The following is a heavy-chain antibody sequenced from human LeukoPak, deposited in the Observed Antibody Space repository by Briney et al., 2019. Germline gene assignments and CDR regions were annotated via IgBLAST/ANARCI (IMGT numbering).Heavy chain of an antibody. Sequence: PGGSLRLSCAASGFTFSSYSMNWVRQAPGKGLEWVSSISSSSSYIYYADSVKGRFTISRDNAKNSLYLQMNSLRAEDTAVYYCAKGHSSSWYRFDYWGQGTLVTVSS. CDR1: GFTFSSYS. CDR2: ISSSSSYI. D-gene: IGHD6-13*01. V-gene: IGHV3-21*04. J-gene: IGHJ4*02. CDR3: AKGHSSSWYRFDY.